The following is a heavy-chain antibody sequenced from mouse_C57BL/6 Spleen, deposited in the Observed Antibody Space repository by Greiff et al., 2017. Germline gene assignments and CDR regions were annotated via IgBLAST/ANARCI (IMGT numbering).Heavy chain of an antibody. V-gene: IGHV1-26*01. J-gene: IGHJ2*01. D-gene: IGHD1-1*01. CDR1: GYTFTDYY. CDR3: ARYGITTVTPFDY. Sequence: EVQLQQSGPELVKPGASVKISCKASGYTFTDYYMNWVKQSHGKSLEWIGDINPNNGGTSYNQKFKGKDTLTVDKSSSTAYMALRSLTSEDSAVYYGARYGITTVTPFDYWGQGTTLTVSS. CDR2: INPNNGGT.